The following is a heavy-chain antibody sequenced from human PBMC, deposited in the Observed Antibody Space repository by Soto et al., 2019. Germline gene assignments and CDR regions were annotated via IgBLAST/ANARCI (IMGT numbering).Heavy chain of an antibody. Sequence: QVQLVQSGDEVKKSGASVKVSCKASGYTFTSHDINWVRQATGQGLEWMGWMNPNSGNTGYAQKFQGRVTMTRKTSRRAAYMELSSLRSEYPAVYYCAIWDYGDYAPFDYWGQGTLVTVSS. CDR3: AIWDYGDYAPFDY. CDR1: GYTFTSHD. D-gene: IGHD4-17*01. CDR2: MNPNSGNT. V-gene: IGHV1-8*01. J-gene: IGHJ4*02.